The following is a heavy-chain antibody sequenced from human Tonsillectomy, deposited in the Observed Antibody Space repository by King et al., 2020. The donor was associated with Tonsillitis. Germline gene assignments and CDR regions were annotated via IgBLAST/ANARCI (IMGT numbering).Heavy chain of an antibody. CDR2: GNPDSCGT. J-gene: IGHJ4*02. V-gene: IGHV1-2*02. Sequence: QLVQSGAEVKNPGASVKVSCKASGYSFSDYSIHWVRQAPGQGLEWVGWGNPDSCGTRYAEKLQGRVTMTRDTSIKTAYMEVSRLRSDDTAVYYCARSHVVVTLDVWGQGTLVTVSS. CDR3: ARSHVVVTLDV. CDR1: GYSFSDYS. D-gene: IGHD3-22*01.